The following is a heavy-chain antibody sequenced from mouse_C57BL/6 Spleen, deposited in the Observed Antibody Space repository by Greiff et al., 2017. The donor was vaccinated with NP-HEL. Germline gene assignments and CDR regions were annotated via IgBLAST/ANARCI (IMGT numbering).Heavy chain of an antibody. Sequence: VQLKESGGGLVKPGGSLKLSCAASGFTFSSYAMSWVRQTPEKRLEWVATISDGGSYTYYPDNVKGRFTISRDNAKNNLYLQMSHLKSEDTAMYYCARLRAYWGQGTLVTVSA. V-gene: IGHV5-4*01. CDR3: ARLRAY. CDR1: GFTFSSYA. CDR2: ISDGGSYT. J-gene: IGHJ3*01. D-gene: IGHD2-12*01.